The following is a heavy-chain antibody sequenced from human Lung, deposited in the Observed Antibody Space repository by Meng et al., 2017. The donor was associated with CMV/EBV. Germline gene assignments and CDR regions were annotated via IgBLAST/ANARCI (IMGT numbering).Heavy chain of an antibody. V-gene: IGHV3-23*03. CDR3: AKDHRARYCSGGSCYYYYGMDV. CDR1: GFXFSSYA. CDR2: IYSGGSST. D-gene: IGHD2-15*01. J-gene: IGHJ6*02. Sequence: GGSXRLXCAASGFXFSSYAMSWVRQAPGKGLEWVSVIYSGGSSTYYADSVKGRFTISRDNSKNTLYLQMNSLRAEDTAVYYCAKDHRARYCSGGSCYYYYGMDVWXQGTXVTVSS.